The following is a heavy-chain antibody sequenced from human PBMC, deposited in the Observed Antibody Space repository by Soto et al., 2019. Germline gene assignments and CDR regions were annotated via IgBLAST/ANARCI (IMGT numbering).Heavy chain of an antibody. CDR3: ARGRLLWFGELNYYGMDV. D-gene: IGHD3-10*01. V-gene: IGHV1-2*04. CDR2: INPNSGGT. J-gene: IGHJ6*02. Sequence: ASVKVSCKASGYTFTGYYMHWVRQAPGQGLEWMGWINPNSGGTNYAQKFQGWVTMTRDTSISTAYMELSRLRSDDTAVYYCARGRLLWFGELNYYGMDVWGQGTPVTVSS. CDR1: GYTFTGYY.